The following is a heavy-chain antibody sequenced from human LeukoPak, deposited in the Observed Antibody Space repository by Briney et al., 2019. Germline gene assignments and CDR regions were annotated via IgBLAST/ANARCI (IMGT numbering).Heavy chain of an antibody. V-gene: IGHV3-30*18. Sequence: GGSLRLSCAASGFTFSTYDMHWVRQAPGKGLEWVAVVSYDGSNKHYADPVKGRFTISRDNSKNTLYLQMNSLRGEDTAVYYCAKDYLGASHTFDIWGQGTMVTVSS. J-gene: IGHJ3*02. D-gene: IGHD1-26*01. CDR3: AKDYLGASHTFDI. CDR1: GFTFSTYD. CDR2: VSYDGSNK.